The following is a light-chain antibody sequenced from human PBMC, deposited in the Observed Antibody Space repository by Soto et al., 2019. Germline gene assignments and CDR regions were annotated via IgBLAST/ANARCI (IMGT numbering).Light chain of an antibody. V-gene: IGKV1-39*01. Sequence: EIQMTQAPSSLSASVGDRVTITCRARQSISSYLNCYQQKPGNDPKLLNYAASSLHRGVTSRFSGSAAGTDCTPTISSLQPEDFAPSYCPQSYSTLTSGGRARV. CDR1: QSISSY. CDR3: PQSYSTLT. J-gene: IGKJ4*02. CDR2: AAS.